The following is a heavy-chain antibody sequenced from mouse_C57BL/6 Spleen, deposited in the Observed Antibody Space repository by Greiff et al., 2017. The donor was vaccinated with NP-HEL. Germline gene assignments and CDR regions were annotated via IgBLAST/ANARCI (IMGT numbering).Heavy chain of an antibody. D-gene: IGHD1-1*01. J-gene: IGHJ4*01. CDR2: IYPGDGDT. V-gene: IGHV1-82*01. Sequence: QVQLQQSGPELVKPGASVKISCKASGYAFSSSWMNWVKQRPGKGLEWIGRIYPGDGDTNYNGKFKGKATLTADKSSSTAYMQLSSLTSEDSAVYFCAREGITTVVATDYYAMDYWGQGTSVTVSS. CDR1: GYAFSSSW. CDR3: AREGITTVVATDYYAMDY.